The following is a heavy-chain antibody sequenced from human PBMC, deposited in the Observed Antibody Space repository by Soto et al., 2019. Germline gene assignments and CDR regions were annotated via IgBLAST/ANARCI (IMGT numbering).Heavy chain of an antibody. Sequence: GESLKISCNGSGYSFAGYWITWVRQKPGKGLEWMGRIDPSDSQTYYSPSFRGHVTISVTKSITTVFLQWSSLRASDTAMYYCARQIYDSDTGPNFQYYFDSWGQGNPVTVS. CDR2: IDPSDSQT. CDR1: GYSFAGYW. CDR3: ARQIYDSDTGPNFQYYFDS. D-gene: IGHD3-22*01. J-gene: IGHJ4*02. V-gene: IGHV5-10-1*01.